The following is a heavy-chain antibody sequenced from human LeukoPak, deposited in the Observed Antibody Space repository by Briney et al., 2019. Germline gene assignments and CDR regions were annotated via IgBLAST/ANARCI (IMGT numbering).Heavy chain of an antibody. J-gene: IGHJ3*02. CDR2: INPNSGGT. D-gene: IGHD1-14*01. CDR3: AREEVSFDM. V-gene: IGHV1-2*02. Sequence: GASVKVSCKASGYTFTDYYMDWVRQAPGQGLEWMGWINPNSGGTKYAQKSQGRVTMTRDTSISTAYMELSRLRSDDTAVYYCAREEVSFDMWGQGTMVTVSS. CDR1: GYTFTDYY.